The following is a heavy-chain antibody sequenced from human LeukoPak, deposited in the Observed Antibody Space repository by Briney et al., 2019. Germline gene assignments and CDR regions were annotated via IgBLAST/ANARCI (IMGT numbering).Heavy chain of an antibody. CDR1: GYTFTSCY. J-gene: IGHJ5*02. CDR3: ARDVTGMDP. Sequence: VASVNVSCTASGYTFTSCYMHWVRQAPGQGLEWMGIINPSGGSTSYAQKFQGRVTMTRDTSTSTVYMELSSLRSEDTAVYYCARDVTGMDPWGQGTLVTVSS. CDR2: INPSGGST. V-gene: IGHV1-46*01. D-gene: IGHD6-13*01.